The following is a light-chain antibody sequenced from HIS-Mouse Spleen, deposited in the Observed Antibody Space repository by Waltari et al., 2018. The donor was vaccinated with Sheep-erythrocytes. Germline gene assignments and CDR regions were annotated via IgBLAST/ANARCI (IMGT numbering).Light chain of an antibody. CDR2: DVS. V-gene: IGLV2-11*01. Sequence: QSALTQPRSVSGSPGQSVTLSCTGPSSDVGGYHYVSWYQQHPGKAPKLMIYDVSKRPSGVPDRFSGSKSGNTASLTISGLQAEDEADYYCCSYAGSYNHVFATGTKVTVL. CDR1: SSDVGGYHY. J-gene: IGLJ1*01. CDR3: CSYAGSYNHV.